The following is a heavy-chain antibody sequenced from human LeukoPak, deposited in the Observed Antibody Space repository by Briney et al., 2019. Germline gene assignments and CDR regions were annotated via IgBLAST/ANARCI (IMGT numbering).Heavy chain of an antibody. CDR3: VRGGTTVTTTDYYGLDV. Sequence: AGGSLRLSCAASGFTFSDYSMDWFRHAPGEGREWVSYISSTGTSIYYGNSVKGRFTISRDNAKNSLYLQMSSLRAEDTAVYYCVRGGTTVTTTDYYGLDVWGQGPTVSVSS. CDR1: GFTFSDYS. D-gene: IGHD4-17*01. J-gene: IGHJ6*02. V-gene: IGHV3-48*01. CDR2: ISSTGTSI.